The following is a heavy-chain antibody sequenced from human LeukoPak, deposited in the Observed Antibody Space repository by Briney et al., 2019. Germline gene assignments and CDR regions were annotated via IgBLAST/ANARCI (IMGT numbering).Heavy chain of an antibody. CDR2: IWYDGSNK. J-gene: IGHJ4*02. CDR1: GFTFSRYG. Sequence: PGGSLRLSCAASGFTFSRYGMHWVRQAPGKGLGWVALIWYDGSNKYHADSVKGRFTITRDNSKNTLYLQMNSLRAEDTAVYYCARVRKEMATTYFDYWGQGTLVTVSS. V-gene: IGHV3-33*01. D-gene: IGHD5-24*01. CDR3: ARVRKEMATTYFDY.